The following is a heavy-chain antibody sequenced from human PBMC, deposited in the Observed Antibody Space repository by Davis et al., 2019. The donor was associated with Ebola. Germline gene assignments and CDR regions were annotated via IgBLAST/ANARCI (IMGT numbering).Heavy chain of an antibody. CDR1: GFVFSDYY. CDR2: ISSDGSYI. V-gene: IGHV3-21*06. D-gene: IGHD3-16*01. J-gene: IGHJ4*02. Sequence: GESLKISCAGCGFVFSDYYIHWVCQAPGKGLEWVSSISSDGSYIFYADSAKGRFTISRDNAKNSLYLQMNSLKAEDTAVYFCATSESFFDYAAYFHYWGQGTLLTVSS. CDR3: ATSESFFDYAAYFHY.